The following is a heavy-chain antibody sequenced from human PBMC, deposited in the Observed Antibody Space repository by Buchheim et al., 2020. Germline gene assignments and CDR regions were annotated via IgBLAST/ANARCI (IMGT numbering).Heavy chain of an antibody. D-gene: IGHD2-8*01. CDR3: VRNGGAFDY. V-gene: IGHV3-7*01. CDR1: QFTFSNHW. Sequence: EVQLVESGGGLVQPGGSLRLSCEASQFTFSNHWMSWVRQAPEKGLEWVANIKQDGSVKNYVDSVKGRFTISRDKVKNSLFLQMDSLRVEDTALYYCVRNGGAFDYWGQGTL. J-gene: IGHJ4*02. CDR2: IKQDGSVK.